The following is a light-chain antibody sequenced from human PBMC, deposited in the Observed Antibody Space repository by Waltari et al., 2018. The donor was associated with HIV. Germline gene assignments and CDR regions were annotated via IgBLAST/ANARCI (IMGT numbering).Light chain of an antibody. CDR2: GAS. Sequence: EIVMTQSPATLSASPGERATLSCRASQTISSNLAWYQQKPGQAPRLLIYGASTRATGIPARFSGSGSGTEFTLTISSLQSEDFAVYYCQQYLNWPPHTFGQGTKLEIK. J-gene: IGKJ2*01. CDR1: QTISSN. V-gene: IGKV3-15*01. CDR3: QQYLNWPPHT.